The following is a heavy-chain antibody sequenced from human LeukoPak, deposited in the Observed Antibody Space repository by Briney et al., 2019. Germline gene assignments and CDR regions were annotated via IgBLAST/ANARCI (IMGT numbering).Heavy chain of an antibody. CDR1: GGSISSGNYY. CDR3: AREGYDSL. CDR2: IYTSGST. J-gene: IGHJ4*02. D-gene: IGHD3-3*01. Sequence: SETLSLTCTVSGGSISSGNYYWSWIRHPPGKGLEWIGHIYTSGSTNYNPSLKSRVTISVDTSKNQFSLKLSSLTAADTAVYYCAREGYDSLWGQGTLVTVSS. V-gene: IGHV4-61*09.